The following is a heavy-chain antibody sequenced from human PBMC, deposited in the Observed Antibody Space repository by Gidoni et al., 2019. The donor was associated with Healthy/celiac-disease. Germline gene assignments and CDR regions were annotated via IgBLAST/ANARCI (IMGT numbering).Heavy chain of an antibody. V-gene: IGHV3-23*01. CDR2: ISGSGGSI. J-gene: IGHJ3*02. CDR3: AKGGGAYDAFDI. CDR1: GFTFSSYA. Sequence: EVQLLESGGGLVQPGGSLRLSCAASGFTFSSYAMSWVRQAPGKGLEWVSAISGSGGSIYYADSVKGRFTISRDNSKNTLYLQMNSLRAEDTAVYYCAKGGGAYDAFDIWGQGTMVTVSS. D-gene: IGHD3-16*01.